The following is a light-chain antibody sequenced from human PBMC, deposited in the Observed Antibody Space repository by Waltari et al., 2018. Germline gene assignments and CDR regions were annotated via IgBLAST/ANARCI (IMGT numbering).Light chain of an antibody. CDR2: WAS. CDR1: QSLLYSSTNKNY. Sequence: EIVMTQSPDSLAVSLGERATINCKSSQSLLYSSTNKNYLAWYQQKPGQPPRLLIYWASTRESGVPDRFSGSGSGTDFTLTISSLQAEDVAVYYCMQGVRPWTFGPGTKVEVK. J-gene: IGKJ1*01. CDR3: MQGVRPWT. V-gene: IGKV4-1*01.